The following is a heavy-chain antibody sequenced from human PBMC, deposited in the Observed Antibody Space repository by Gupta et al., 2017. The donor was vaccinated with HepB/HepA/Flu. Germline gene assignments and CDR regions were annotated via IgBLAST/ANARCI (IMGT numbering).Heavy chain of an antibody. CDR2: ISWNSDII. CDR3: VKDRNYDILTGYSTWFDP. J-gene: IGHJ5*02. CDR1: GFTFDDYA. V-gene: IGHV3-9*01. Sequence: PGRSLRVSCAASGFTFDDYAMHWVRQAPGKGLEWVSTISWNSDIIGYANSVKGRFTISRDNAKNSLYLQMNSLRAEDTALYYCVKDRNYDILTGYSTWFDPWGQGTLVTVSS. D-gene: IGHD3-9*01.